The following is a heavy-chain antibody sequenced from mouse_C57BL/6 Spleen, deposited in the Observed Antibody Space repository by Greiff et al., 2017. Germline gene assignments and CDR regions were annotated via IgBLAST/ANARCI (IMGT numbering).Heavy chain of an antibody. CDR2: IDPSDSYT. Sequence: QVQLQQPGAELVKPGASVKLSCKASGYTFTSYWMQWVKQRPGQGLEWIGEIDPSDSYTNYNQKFKGKATLTVDTSSSTAYMQLSSLTSEDSAVYYCARNLDDWGQGTTLTVSS. CDR3: ARNLDD. V-gene: IGHV1-50*01. CDR1: GYTFTSYW. J-gene: IGHJ2*01.